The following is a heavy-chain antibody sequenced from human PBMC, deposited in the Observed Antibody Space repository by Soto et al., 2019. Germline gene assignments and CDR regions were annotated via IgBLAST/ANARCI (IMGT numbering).Heavy chain of an antibody. CDR2: FSAGGRA. Sequence: VQLLESGGAFVQPGGSLRLSCAASGFSINNYAVSWVRQAPGKGLEWVSTFSAGGRAYYADSVRGRFSVARDRSQNTVDLQISVLRPEDSAVYYWAKESMPEHYGDTLFDYWGQGTRVTVSS. CDR3: AKESMPEHYGDTLFDY. D-gene: IGHD4-17*01. J-gene: IGHJ4*02. CDR1: GFSINNYA. V-gene: IGHV3-23*01.